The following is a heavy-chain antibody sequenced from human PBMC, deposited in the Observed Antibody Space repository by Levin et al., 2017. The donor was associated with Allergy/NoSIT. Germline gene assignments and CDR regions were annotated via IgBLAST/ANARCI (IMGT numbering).Heavy chain of an antibody. D-gene: IGHD1-14*01. CDR3: VRGGNRANYDWFDT. J-gene: IGHJ5*02. CDR2: IFPRDSDT. Sequence: GESLKISCKASGYSFASYWLGWVRQTPGKGLQYMGVIFPRDSDTRYSPSLQGHVTISADESINTAYLQWSSLTASDTGIYFCVRGGNRANYDWFDTWGQGTQVTVSS. V-gene: IGHV5-51*01. CDR1: GYSFASYW.